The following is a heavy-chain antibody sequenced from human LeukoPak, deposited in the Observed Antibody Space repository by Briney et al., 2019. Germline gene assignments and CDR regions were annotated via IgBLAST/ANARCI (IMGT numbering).Heavy chain of an antibody. CDR3: ARGLRDTAMVSFDY. CDR1: GGSFSGYY. Sequence: SSETLSLTCAVYGGSFSGYYWSWIRQPPGKGLEWIGEINHSGSTNYNPSLKSRVTISVDTSKNQFSLMLSSVTAADTAVYYCARGLRDTAMVSFDYWGQGTLVTVSS. D-gene: IGHD5-18*01. V-gene: IGHV4-34*01. CDR2: INHSGST. J-gene: IGHJ4*02.